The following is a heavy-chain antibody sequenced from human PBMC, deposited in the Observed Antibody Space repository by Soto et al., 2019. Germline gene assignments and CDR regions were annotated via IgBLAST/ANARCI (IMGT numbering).Heavy chain of an antibody. CDR3: LRDVGSNCGDF. CDR2: VSPDGIHT. D-gene: IGHD1-1*01. V-gene: IGHV3-74*01. CDR1: GFTFSSYW. J-gene: IGHJ4*02. Sequence: PGGSLRLSCAASGFTFSSYWMHWVRQAPGKGLVWVSRVSPDGIHTDYADSVKGRFTVSRDNAKNTLYLQMNSLRAEDAAHYYCLRDVGSNCGDFWGQGILVTVSS.